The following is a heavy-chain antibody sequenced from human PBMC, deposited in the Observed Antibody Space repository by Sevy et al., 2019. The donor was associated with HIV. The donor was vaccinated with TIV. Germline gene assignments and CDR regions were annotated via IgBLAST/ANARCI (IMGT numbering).Heavy chain of an antibody. D-gene: IGHD4-17*01. V-gene: IGHV3-23*01. CDR1: GLTFSTYG. CDR3: AKETLLTTPFDY. J-gene: IGHJ4*02. CDR2: ISGSGGST. Sequence: GGSLRLSCAASGLTFSTYGMHWVRQAPGKGLEWVSAISGSGGSTYYADSVKGRFTISRDNSKNTLYLQMNSLRAEDTAVYYCAKETLLTTPFDYWGQGTLVTVSS.